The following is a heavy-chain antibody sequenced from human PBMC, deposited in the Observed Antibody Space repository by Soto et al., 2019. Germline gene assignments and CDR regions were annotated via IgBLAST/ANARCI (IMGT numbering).Heavy chain of an antibody. J-gene: IGHJ4*02. CDR3: ARRSSGWYFDY. CDR2: SSGSGGST. V-gene: IGHV3-23*01. D-gene: IGHD6-19*01. CDR1: GFTFSNYA. Sequence: EVQLLESGGGLVQPGGSLRLSCAAPGFTFSNYAMNWVRQAPGKGLEWVSVSSGSGGSTYYADSVKGRFTISRDNSKNTLYLQMNSLRGEDTAVYYCARRSSGWYFDYWGQGTLVTVSS.